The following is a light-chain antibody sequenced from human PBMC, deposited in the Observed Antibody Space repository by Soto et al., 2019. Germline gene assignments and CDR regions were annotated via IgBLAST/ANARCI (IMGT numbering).Light chain of an antibody. CDR3: QQRHNWPIT. Sequence: EIVLTQSPATLSLSPGETATLSCRASQSVSGYIGWYQQKPGQAPRLLIYADSNRATGIPARFSGSGSGTDFTLTISSLEPEDFSVYYCQQRHNWPITFGQGTRLEI. CDR1: QSVSGY. CDR2: ADS. J-gene: IGKJ5*01. V-gene: IGKV3-11*01.